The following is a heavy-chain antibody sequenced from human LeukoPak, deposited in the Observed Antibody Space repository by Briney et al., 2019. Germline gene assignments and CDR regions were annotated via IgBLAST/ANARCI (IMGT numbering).Heavy chain of an antibody. CDR3: ARVSQDYYDRSGYYYFDF. J-gene: IGHJ4*02. CDR1: GGSMNPYF. CDR2: IYYSGGT. V-gene: IGHV4-59*01. Sequence: PSETLSLTCTVSGGSMNPYFWSWILQPPGKGLEWIGYIYYSGGTSYKASLKSRVTISVDTSKSQFSLRLSSVTAADTAVYYCARVSQDYYDRSGYYYFDFWGLGTLVTVSS. D-gene: IGHD3-22*01.